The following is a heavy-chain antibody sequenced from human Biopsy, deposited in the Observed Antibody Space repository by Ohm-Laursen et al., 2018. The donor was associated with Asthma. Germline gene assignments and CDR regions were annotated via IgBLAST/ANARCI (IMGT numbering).Heavy chain of an antibody. D-gene: IGHD3-9*01. CDR2: VNTGNGDT. CDR3: ARTYYDFLTGQVKDVFGV. V-gene: IGHV1-3*04. J-gene: IGHJ3*01. Sequence: AASVKVSCKTSGYNFISFAIHWVRQAPGQRLEWMDWVNTGNGDTKYSQKFQGRVTITRDTSASTAYMELRSLRSEDTATYYCARTYYDFLTGQVKDVFGVWGQGTMVTVSS. CDR1: GYNFISFA.